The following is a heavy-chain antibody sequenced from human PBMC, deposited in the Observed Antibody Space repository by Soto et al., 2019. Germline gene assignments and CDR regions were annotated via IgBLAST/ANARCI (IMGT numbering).Heavy chain of an antibody. CDR3: ARFHSGYSSGWYYFDY. D-gene: IGHD6-19*01. J-gene: IGHJ4*02. CDR2: IYSGGST. V-gene: IGHV3-53*01. CDR1: GFTVSSNY. Sequence: PGGSLRLSCAASGFTVSSNYMSWVRQAPGKGLEWVSVIYSGGSTYYADSVKGRFTISRDNSKNTLYLQMNSLRAEDTAVYYCARFHSGYSSGWYYFDYWGQGTLVTVSS.